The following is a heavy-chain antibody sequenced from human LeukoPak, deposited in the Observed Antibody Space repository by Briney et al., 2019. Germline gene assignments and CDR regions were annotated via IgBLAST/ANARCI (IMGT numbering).Heavy chain of an antibody. V-gene: IGHV3-23*01. Sequence: GGTLRLSCAASGFTFSSYGMSWVRQAPGKGLEWVSAISGSGGSTYYADSVKGRFTISRDNSKNTLYLQMNSLRAEDTAVYYCAKNYDILTGYVDYWGQGTLVTVSS. CDR2: ISGSGGST. CDR3: AKNYDILTGYVDY. J-gene: IGHJ4*02. CDR1: GFTFSSYG. D-gene: IGHD3-9*01.